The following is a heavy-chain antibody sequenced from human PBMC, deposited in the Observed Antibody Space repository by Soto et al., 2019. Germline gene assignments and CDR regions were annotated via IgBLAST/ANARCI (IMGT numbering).Heavy chain of an antibody. J-gene: IGHJ4*02. D-gene: IGHD3-16*01. V-gene: IGHV1-18*01. CDR1: GYTFTSYG. Sequence: QVQLVQSGAEVKKPGASVKVSCKASGYTFTSYGISWVRQAPGQGLEWMGWINAYNGNTNYAQKLQGRVTMTTDTPTSTAYMEWRGLRSDDTAVYSCARDWFGVDYWGQGTLVTVSS. CDR2: INAYNGNT. CDR3: ARDWFGVDY.